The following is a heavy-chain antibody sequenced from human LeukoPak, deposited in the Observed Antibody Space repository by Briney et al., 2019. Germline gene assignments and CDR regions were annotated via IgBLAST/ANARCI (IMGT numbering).Heavy chain of an antibody. CDR1: GFTFSSYS. V-gene: IGHV3-48*02. CDR2: ISSSSSTI. CDR3: ARYKNEYSSSFCGVDV. J-gene: IGHJ6*02. Sequence: GGSLRLSCAASGFTFSSYSMNWVRQAPGEGLEWVSYISSSSSTIYYADSVKGRFTISRDNAKNSLYLQMNSLRDEDTAVYYCARYKNEYSSSFCGVDVWGQGTTVTVSS. D-gene: IGHD6-6*01.